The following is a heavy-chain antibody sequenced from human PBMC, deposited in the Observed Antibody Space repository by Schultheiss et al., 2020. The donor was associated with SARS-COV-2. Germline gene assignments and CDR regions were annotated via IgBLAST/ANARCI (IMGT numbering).Heavy chain of an antibody. V-gene: IGHV3-13*05. J-gene: IGHJ6*02. D-gene: IGHD2-15*01. CDR1: GFTFSSYD. Sequence: GESLKISCSASGFTFSSYDMHWVRQATGKGLEWVSAIGTAGDPYYPGSVKGRFTISRENAKNSLYLQMNSLRAGDTAVYYCARAQAANGYYYYGMDVWGQGTTVTVSS. CDR3: ARAQAANGYYYYGMDV. CDR2: IGTAGDP.